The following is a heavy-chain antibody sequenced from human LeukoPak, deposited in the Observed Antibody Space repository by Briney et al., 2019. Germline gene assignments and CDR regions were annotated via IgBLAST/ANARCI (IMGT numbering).Heavy chain of an antibody. V-gene: IGHV4-59*01. J-gene: IGHJ3*02. CDR1: GGSINNYY. CDR3: ARETQGSLDI. Sequence: PSETLSLTCTVSGGSINNYYWDWIRQPPGKGLEWIGYIYYSGNTNYNPSLKSRVTISVDTSKNQFSLKLNSVTAADTAVYYCARETQGSLDIWGQGTMVTFSS. CDR2: IYYSGNT. D-gene: IGHD2-15*01.